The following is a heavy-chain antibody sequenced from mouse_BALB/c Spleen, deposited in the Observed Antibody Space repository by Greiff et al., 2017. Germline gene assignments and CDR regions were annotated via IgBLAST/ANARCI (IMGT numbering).Heavy chain of an antibody. CDR3: ARRHGRYYDAVDY. Sequence: VQLQQSGPELVKPGASVKISCKASGYTFTDYNMHWVKQSHGKSLEWIGYIYPYNGGTGYNQKFKSKATLTVDNSSSTAYMELRSLTSEDSAVYYCARRHGRYYDAVDYWGQGTSVTVSS. CDR2: IYPYNGGT. J-gene: IGHJ4*01. D-gene: IGHD3-1*01. CDR1: GYTFTDYN. V-gene: IGHV1S29*02.